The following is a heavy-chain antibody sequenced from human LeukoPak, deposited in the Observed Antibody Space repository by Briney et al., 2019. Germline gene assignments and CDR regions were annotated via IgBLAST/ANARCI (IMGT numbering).Heavy chain of an antibody. J-gene: IGHJ4*02. CDR1: GFPFSETA. Sequence: PGGSLRLSCVASGFPFSETAMTWVRQAPGKELEWLSVITRGGSPYYADSVKGRFTISRDNARNTVYQQLNSLRNEDTALYYCAKEHLKYANDNRGSFDYWGQGTLVTVSS. D-gene: IGHD3-22*01. CDR3: AKEHLKYANDNRGSFDY. CDR2: ITRGGSP. V-gene: IGHV3-23*01.